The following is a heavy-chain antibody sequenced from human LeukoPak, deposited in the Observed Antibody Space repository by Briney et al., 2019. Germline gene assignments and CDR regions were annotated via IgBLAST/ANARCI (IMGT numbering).Heavy chain of an antibody. J-gene: IGHJ4*02. V-gene: IGHV3-20*04. CDR1: GFTFSSYG. CDR3: ARGTTVVSFFDI. D-gene: IGHD4-23*01. Sequence: GGSLRLSCAASGFTFSSYGMSWVRQVPGKRLEWVSGINWNGGSTGYADSVKGRFTISRDNAKNSLYLQMNSLRAEDTALYYCARGTTVVSFFDIWGQGTMVAVSS. CDR2: INWNGGST.